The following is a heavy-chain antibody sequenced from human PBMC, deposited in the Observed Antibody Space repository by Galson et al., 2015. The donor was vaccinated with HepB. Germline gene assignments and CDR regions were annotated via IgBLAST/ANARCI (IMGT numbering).Heavy chain of an antibody. V-gene: IGHV3-23*01. Sequence: SLRLSCAASGFTFSSYAMSWVRQAPGKGLEWVSAISGSGGSTYYADSVKGRFTISRDNSKNTLYLQMNSLRAGDTAVYYCANLLEGAQLHWGQGTLVTVSS. J-gene: IGHJ4*02. D-gene: IGHD2-2*01. CDR2: ISGSGGST. CDR1: GFTFSSYA. CDR3: ANLLEGAQLH.